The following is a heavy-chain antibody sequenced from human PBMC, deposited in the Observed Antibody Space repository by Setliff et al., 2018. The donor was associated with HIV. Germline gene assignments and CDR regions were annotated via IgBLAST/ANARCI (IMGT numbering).Heavy chain of an antibody. V-gene: IGHV1-69*06. CDR3: ARDSTFFYGSGTSYNVVY. D-gene: IGHD3-10*01. CDR1: GGSFSNYP. J-gene: IGHJ4*02. CDR2: IVPLVGTP. Sequence: KVSCKASGGSFSNYPISWVRQAPGQGLEWMGGIVPLVGTPNYAQKFQGRLTITADKSTRTAYLELSRLSYEDTAVYWCARDSTFFYGSGTSYNVVYWGQGTLVTVSS.